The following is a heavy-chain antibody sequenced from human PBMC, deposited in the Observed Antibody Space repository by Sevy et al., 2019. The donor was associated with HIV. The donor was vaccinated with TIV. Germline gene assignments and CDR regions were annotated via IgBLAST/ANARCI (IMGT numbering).Heavy chain of an antibody. CDR1: GFTFSSYA. CDR2: ISGSGGFT. J-gene: IGHJ4*02. Sequence: GGSLRLSCAASGFTFSSYAMSWVRQAPEKGLEWVASISGSGGFTYYADSVKGRFTISRDNFKNTVDLEMKSLRAEDTAVYYCAKDPLNIAARFDYWGQGTLVTVSS. CDR3: AKDPLNIAARFDY. V-gene: IGHV3-23*01. D-gene: IGHD6-6*01.